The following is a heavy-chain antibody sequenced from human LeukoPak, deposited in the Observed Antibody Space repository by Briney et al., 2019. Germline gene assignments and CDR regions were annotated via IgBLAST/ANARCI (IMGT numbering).Heavy chain of an antibody. CDR1: GFTFSSYS. CDR2: ISAISNTM. J-gene: IGHJ4*02. CDR3: ASLTTVNPPGYFDY. Sequence: PGGSLRLSCAASGFTFSSYSMNWVRQAPGKGLEWVSYISAISNTMYYADSVKGRFTISRDNAKSSLFLQMNSLRAEDTAVYYCASLTTVNPPGYFDYWGQGTLVIVAS. D-gene: IGHD4-17*01. V-gene: IGHV3-48*01.